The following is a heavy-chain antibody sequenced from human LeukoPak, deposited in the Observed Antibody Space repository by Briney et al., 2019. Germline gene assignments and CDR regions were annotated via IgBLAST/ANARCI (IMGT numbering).Heavy chain of an antibody. J-gene: IGHJ6*01. Sequence: ASVKVSCKASGYTFTGYYMHWVRQAPGQGLEWMGWINPNSVGTNYAQKFQGRVTMTRDTSISTVFMELSSLRSDVTAVDNCTRVDRGPVFWGQGTKVTLSS. CDR1: GYTFTGYY. D-gene: IGHD2-15*01. CDR3: TRVDRGPVF. CDR2: INPNSVGT. V-gene: IGHV1-2*02.